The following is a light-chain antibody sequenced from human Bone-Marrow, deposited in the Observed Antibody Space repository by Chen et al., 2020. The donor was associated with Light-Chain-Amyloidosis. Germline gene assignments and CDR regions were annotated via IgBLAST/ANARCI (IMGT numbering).Light chain of an antibody. Sequence: QSALTQPASVSGSLGQSITISCTGTSSDVGGDKHVSWYQHNPDKAPKLMIYEVTNRPSWVPDRFSGSKSDNTASLTISGLQTEDEADYFCSSYTITNTLVFGSGTRVTVL. CDR3: SSYTITNTLV. J-gene: IGLJ1*01. CDR2: EVT. V-gene: IGLV2-14*01. CDR1: SSDVGGDKH.